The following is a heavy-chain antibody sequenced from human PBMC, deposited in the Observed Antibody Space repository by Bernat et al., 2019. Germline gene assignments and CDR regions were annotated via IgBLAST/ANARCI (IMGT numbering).Heavy chain of an antibody. J-gene: IGHJ3*02. D-gene: IGHD7-27*01. CDR1: GDSITDRNW. V-gene: IGHV4-4*02. CDR3: AREWGNDAFDM. CDR2: IYHSGIT. Sequence: QVQLQESGPGLVKPSGTLSLTCAVSGDSITDRNWWSWVRQPPGKGLEWIGEIYHSGITNYNPSLKSRFTISVDKSKNQLSLKLSSVTAADTAVYYCAREWGNDAFDMWGQRTMVTVSS.